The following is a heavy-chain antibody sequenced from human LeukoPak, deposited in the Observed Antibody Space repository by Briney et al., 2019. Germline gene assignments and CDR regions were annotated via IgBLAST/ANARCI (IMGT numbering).Heavy chain of an antibody. CDR3: ARDFDLYCSGGRCYPSHFDY. CDR2: IWYDGSNK. Sequence: PGGSLRLSCAASGFTFSTYGMHWVRQAPGKGLEGVGVIWYDGSNKYADSVKGRFTISRDNSKNTLYLQMNSLRVEDTAVYYCARDFDLYCSGGRCYPSHFDYWGQGTLVTVSS. V-gene: IGHV3-33*01. D-gene: IGHD2-15*01. J-gene: IGHJ4*02. CDR1: GFTFSTYG.